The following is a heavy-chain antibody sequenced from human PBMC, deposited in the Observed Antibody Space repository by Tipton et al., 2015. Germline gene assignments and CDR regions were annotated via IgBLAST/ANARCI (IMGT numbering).Heavy chain of an antibody. CDR1: GGSIGSYY. Sequence: TLSLTCTVSGGSIGSYYWSWIRQPPGKGLEWIGYIYYSGSTTYNPSLKSRVAISIDTSKNQFSLKLSSVTAADTAVYYCARDLVDGSPNWYFDLWGRGTLVTVSS. CDR2: IYYSGST. CDR3: ARDLVDGSPNWYFDL. J-gene: IGHJ2*01. V-gene: IGHV4-59*01. D-gene: IGHD3-10*01.